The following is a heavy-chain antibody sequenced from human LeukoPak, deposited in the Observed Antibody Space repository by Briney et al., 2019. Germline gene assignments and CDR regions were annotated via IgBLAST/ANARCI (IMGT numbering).Heavy chain of an antibody. CDR3: ARGRYCSADICSGGDAFDI. D-gene: IGHD2-15*01. CDR2: IYTRGST. Sequence: NSSETLSLTCTVSGGSINNYYWSWIRQPAGKGLVWIGRIYTRGSTNYNPSLKSRVTMSVDTSKNQFSLKLSSVTAADTAVYYCARGRYCSADICSGGDAFDIWGQGTMVSVSS. J-gene: IGHJ3*02. CDR1: GGSINNYY. V-gene: IGHV4-4*07.